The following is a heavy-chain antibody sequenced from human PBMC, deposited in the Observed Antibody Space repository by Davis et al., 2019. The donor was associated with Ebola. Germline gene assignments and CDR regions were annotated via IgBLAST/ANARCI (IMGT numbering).Heavy chain of an antibody. CDR3: ASYSSDWYGMDV. J-gene: IGHJ6*02. CDR2: IYRSGST. V-gene: IGHV4-4*07. D-gene: IGHD6-19*01. Sequence: PSETLSLTCTVAGGSISSYFWSWIRQPAGKGLEWIGHIYRSGSTKYNPSLKSRVTMSVDPSKNQFSLKLNSVTAADTAVYYCASYSSDWYGMDVWGQGTTVSVSS. CDR1: GGSISSYF.